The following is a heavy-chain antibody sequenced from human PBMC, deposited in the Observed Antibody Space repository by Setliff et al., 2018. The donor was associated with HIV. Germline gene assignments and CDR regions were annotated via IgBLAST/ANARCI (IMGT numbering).Heavy chain of an antibody. CDR3: AVYSSSWFRYYGMDV. J-gene: IGHJ6*02. Sequence: GASVKVSCKASGYTFTSYYLHWLRQAPGQGLEWMGISYPSDGRTQYAQKFQGRVTMTRDTSISTAYMELSRLRSDDTAVYYCAVYSSSWFRYYGMDVWGQGTTVT. V-gene: IGHV1-46*01. CDR1: GYTFTSYY. D-gene: IGHD6-13*01. CDR2: SYPSDGRT.